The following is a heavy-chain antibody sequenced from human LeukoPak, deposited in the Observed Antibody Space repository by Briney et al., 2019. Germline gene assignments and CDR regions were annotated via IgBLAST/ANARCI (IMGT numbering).Heavy chain of an antibody. CDR3: AKDVSGSYGPDDY. J-gene: IGHJ4*02. Sequence: GGSLRLSCAASGFTFSSYVMSWVRQAPGKGLEWVSGISGSGGSTYYADAVKGRFTISRDNSKNTLYLQMNSLRVEDTAVYYCAKDVSGSYGPDDYWGQGTLVTVSS. V-gene: IGHV3-23*01. CDR2: ISGSGGST. D-gene: IGHD1-26*01. CDR1: GFTFSSYV.